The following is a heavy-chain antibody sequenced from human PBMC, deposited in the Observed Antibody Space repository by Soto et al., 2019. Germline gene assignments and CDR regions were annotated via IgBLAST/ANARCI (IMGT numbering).Heavy chain of an antibody. D-gene: IGHD1-26*01. J-gene: IGHJ6*02. CDR3: ARDLGVAGDAMDV. CDR2: INPKSAGT. CDR1: GYSFSDYY. Sequence: ASVKVSCKASGYSFSDYYMHWVRQAPGQGLEWMGWINPKSAGTNHAQKCQGRLTVTRDTSISTAYMELRSLRSDDTAVYYCARDLGVAGDAMDVWGQGTTVTVSS. V-gene: IGHV1-2*02.